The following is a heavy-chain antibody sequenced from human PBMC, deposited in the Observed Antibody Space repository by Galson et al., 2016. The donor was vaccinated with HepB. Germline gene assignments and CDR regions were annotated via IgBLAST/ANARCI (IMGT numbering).Heavy chain of an antibody. CDR3: ARYRAATAFLGF. CDR1: GYTFTNYG. V-gene: IGHV1-18*04. Sequence: SVKVSCKASGYTFTNYGVSWVRQAPGQGLEWMGWISAYNGNTNYAQKVKGRVTMTTDTSKTTAYMELRSLRSDDTAVYYCARYRAATAFLGFWGQGTLVTVSS. CDR2: ISAYNGNT. J-gene: IGHJ4*02. D-gene: IGHD6-25*01.